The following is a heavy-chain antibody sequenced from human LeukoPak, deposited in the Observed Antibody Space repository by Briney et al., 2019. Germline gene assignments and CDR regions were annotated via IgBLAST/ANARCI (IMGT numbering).Heavy chain of an antibody. J-gene: IGHJ4*02. CDR3: AAELSSGYFDY. Sequence: ASGKVSCKVSGYMFTELSMHWVRQAPGKGLEWMGGFDPEDDEKMYAQKFQGGVTMTEDTSTDTAYMELSSLRSEDTAVYYCAAELSSGYFDYWGQGTLVTVSS. V-gene: IGHV1-24*01. CDR2: FDPEDDEK. D-gene: IGHD3-22*01. CDR1: GYMFTELS.